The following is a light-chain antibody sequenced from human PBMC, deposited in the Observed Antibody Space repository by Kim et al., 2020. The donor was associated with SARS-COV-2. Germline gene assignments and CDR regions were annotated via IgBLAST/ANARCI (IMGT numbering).Light chain of an antibody. CDR2: YDS. CDR3: QASDIDVV. V-gene: IGLV3-21*04. CDR1: NIGSKS. J-gene: IGLJ2*01. Sequence: SYELTQPPSVSVAPGKTARITCGGNNIGSKSVHWYQQKPGQAPVLVIYYDSDRPSGIPERFSGSNSGNTATLTISRVEAGDEADYYCQASDIDVVFGGGT.